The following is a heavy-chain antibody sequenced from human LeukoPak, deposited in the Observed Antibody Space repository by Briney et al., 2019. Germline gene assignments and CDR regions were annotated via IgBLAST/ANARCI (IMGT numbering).Heavy chain of an antibody. D-gene: IGHD1-26*01. CDR3: AKGPSSGSYYEVDY. Sequence: PGGSLRLSCAASGFTFSNAWMSWVRQPPGKRLEWVSAISGSGGSTYYADSVKGRFTISRDNSKNTLYLQMNSLGAEDTAVYYCAKGPSSGSYYEVDYWGQGTLVTVSS. CDR2: ISGSGGST. V-gene: IGHV3-23*01. CDR1: GFTFSNAW. J-gene: IGHJ4*02.